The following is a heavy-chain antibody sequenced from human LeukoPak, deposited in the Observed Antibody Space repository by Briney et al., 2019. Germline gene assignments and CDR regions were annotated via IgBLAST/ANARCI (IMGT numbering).Heavy chain of an antibody. CDR1: GGTFSSYA. Sequence: GASVKVSCKASGGTFSSYAISWATHAPTKGLVGMGRIIPILGIANYAQKFQGRVTITADKSTSTAYMELSSLRSEDTGVYYCARSVVVTAPFDYWGQGTLVTVSS. CDR2: IIPILGIA. D-gene: IGHD2-21*02. V-gene: IGHV1-69*04. J-gene: IGHJ4*02. CDR3: ARSVVVTAPFDY.